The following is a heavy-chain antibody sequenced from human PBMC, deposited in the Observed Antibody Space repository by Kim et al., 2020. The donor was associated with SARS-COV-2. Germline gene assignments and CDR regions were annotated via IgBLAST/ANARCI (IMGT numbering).Heavy chain of an antibody. CDR1: GYTFTSYA. CDR3: ARLAPLASAPGIQLWEGYYYGMDV. V-gene: IGHV7-4-1*02. CDR2: INTNTGNP. D-gene: IGHD5-18*01. Sequence: ASVKVSCKASGYTFTSYAMNWVRQAPGQGLEWMGWINTNTGNPTYAQGFTGRFAFSLDTSVSTAYLQISSLKAEDTAVYYCARLAPLASAPGIQLWEGYYYGMDVWRQGTTVTVSS. J-gene: IGHJ6*02.